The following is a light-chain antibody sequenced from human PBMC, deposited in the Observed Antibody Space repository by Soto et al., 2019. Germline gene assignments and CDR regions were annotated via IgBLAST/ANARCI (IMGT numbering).Light chain of an antibody. V-gene: IGLV1-44*01. CDR3: AAWDESLDGYV. CDR2: SNN. J-gene: IGLJ1*01. Sequence: QAVVTQPPSASGTPGQRVTISCSGSSSNIGTNTVNWYQQLPGTAPKLLIYSNNQRPSGVPDRFCVSKSGTSASLAISGLQSKDEAYYYCAAWDESLDGYVFVTGTKLTVL. CDR1: SSNIGTNT.